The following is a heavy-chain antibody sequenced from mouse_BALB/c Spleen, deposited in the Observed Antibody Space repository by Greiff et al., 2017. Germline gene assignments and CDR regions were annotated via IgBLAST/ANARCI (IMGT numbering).Heavy chain of an antibody. D-gene: IGHD2-3*01. CDR3: AKSLWRGLLVAMDY. CDR1: GFTFSDYG. J-gene: IGHJ4*01. CDR2: ISNLAYSI. V-gene: IGHV5-15*02. Sequence: EVNVVDSGGGLVQPGGSRKLSCAASGFTFSDYGMAWVRQAPGKGPEWVAFISNLAYSIYYADTVTGRFTISRENAKNTLYLEMSSLRSEDTAMYYCAKSLWRGLLVAMDYWGQGTSVTVSS.